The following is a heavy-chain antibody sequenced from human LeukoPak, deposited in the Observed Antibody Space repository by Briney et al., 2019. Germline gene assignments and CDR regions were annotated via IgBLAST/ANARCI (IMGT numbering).Heavy chain of an antibody. CDR2: INPSGGST. D-gene: IGHD5-24*01. CDR1: GYTFTSYD. CDR3: ARGGLRWLQFIDDY. J-gene: IGHJ4*02. Sequence: ASVKVSCKASGYTFTSYDINWVRQATGQGLEWMGIINPSGGSTSYAQKFQGRVTMTRDTSTSTVYMELSSLRSEDTAVYYCARGGLRWLQFIDDYWGQGTLVTVSS. V-gene: IGHV1-46*01.